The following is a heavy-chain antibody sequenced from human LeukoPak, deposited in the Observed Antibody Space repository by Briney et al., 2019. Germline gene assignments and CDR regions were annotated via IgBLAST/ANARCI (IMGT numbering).Heavy chain of an antibody. J-gene: IGHJ4*02. CDR2: IIPIFGTA. V-gene: IGHV1-69*13. CDR3: ARVSSSGWYGSFLHFDY. Sequence: ASVKVSCKASGGTFSSYAISWVRQAPGQGLEWMGGIIPIFGTANYAQKFQGRVTITADESTSTAYMELSSLRSEDTAVYYCARVSSSGWYGSFLHFDYWGQGTLVTVSS. D-gene: IGHD6-19*01. CDR1: GGTFSSYA.